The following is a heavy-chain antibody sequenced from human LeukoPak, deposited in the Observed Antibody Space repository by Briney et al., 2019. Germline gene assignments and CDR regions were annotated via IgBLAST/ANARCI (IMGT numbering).Heavy chain of an antibody. Sequence: PSQTLSLTCTVSGGSISSGGYYWSWIRQPPGKGLEWIGEINHSGSTNYNPSLKSRVTISVDTSKNQFSLKLSSVTAADTAVYYCARGHGEGGDYWGQGTLVTVSS. J-gene: IGHJ4*02. CDR2: INHSGST. D-gene: IGHD3-16*01. CDR1: GGSISSGGYY. V-gene: IGHV4-30-2*01. CDR3: ARGHGEGGDY.